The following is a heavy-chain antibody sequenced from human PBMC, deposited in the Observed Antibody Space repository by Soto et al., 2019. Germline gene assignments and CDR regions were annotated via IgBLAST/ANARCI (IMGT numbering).Heavy chain of an antibody. CDR2: ISTYSGNT. D-gene: IGHD3-10*01. CDR1: GYTFTNYG. Sequence: QVHLVQSGAEVKKPGASVKVSCKASGYTFTNYGISWVRQAPGQGLEWMGSISTYSGNTNYAQKVQGRVTMTTDTSTSTAYLELRSLRSDDTAVYYCARLRGSAGMPTITSLYGMDVWGQGTTVTVSS. V-gene: IGHV1-18*01. CDR3: ARLRGSAGMPTITSLYGMDV. J-gene: IGHJ6*02.